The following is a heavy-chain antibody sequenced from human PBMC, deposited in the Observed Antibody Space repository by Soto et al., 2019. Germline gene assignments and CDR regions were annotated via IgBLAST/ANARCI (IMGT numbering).Heavy chain of an antibody. CDR1: GYSFTSYW. D-gene: IGHD6-6*01. CDR2: IYPGDSDT. V-gene: IGHV5-51*01. J-gene: IGHJ6*02. Sequence: GESLKISCKGSGYSFTSYWIGWVRQMPGKGLEWMGIIYPGDSDTRNSPSFQGQVTISADKSISTAYLQWSSLKASDTAMYYCARPLSGYSSSYTTYYYYYGMDVWGQGTTVTVSS. CDR3: ARPLSGYSSSYTTYYYYYGMDV.